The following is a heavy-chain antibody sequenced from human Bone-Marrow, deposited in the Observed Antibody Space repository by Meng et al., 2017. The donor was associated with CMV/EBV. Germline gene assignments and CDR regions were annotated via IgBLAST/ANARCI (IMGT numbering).Heavy chain of an antibody. D-gene: IGHD5-24*01. CDR3: AKDMMATIPGGWFDP. CDR1: GFTFSNYA. CDR2: ISYDGRHQ. V-gene: IGHV3-30*04. Sequence: GESLKISCAASGFTFSNYAMHWVRQAPGKGLEWVAVISYDGRHQYYADSVKGRFTISRDNAKNSLYLQMNSLRAEDTALYYCAKDMMATIPGGWFDPWGQGTLVTVSS. J-gene: IGHJ5*02.